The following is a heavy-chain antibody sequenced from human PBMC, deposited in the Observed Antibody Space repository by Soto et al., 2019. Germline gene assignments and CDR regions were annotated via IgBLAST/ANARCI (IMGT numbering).Heavy chain of an antibody. CDR3: ARGRFLTVPLGQYYDFWSGYPNWFDP. D-gene: IGHD3-3*01. CDR1: GGSISSGGYY. Sequence: SETLSLTCTVSGGSISSGGYYWSWIRQHPGKGLEWIGYIYYSGSTYYNPSLKSRVTISVDTSKNQFSLKLSSVTAADTAVYYCARGRFLTVPLGQYYDFWSGYPNWFDPWGQGTLVTVSS. CDR2: IYYSGST. J-gene: IGHJ5*02. V-gene: IGHV4-31*03.